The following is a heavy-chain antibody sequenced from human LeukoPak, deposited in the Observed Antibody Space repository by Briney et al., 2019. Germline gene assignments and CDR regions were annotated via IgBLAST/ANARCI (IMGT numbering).Heavy chain of an antibody. CDR1: GYTFTGYY. Sequence: ASVTVSCTASGYTFTGYYMHWVRQAPGQGLEWMGRINPNSGGTNYAQKFQGRVTMTRDTSISTAYMELSRLRSDDTAVYYCARVPDILTGYYYYYYGMDVWGQGTTVTVSS. J-gene: IGHJ6*02. CDR3: ARVPDILTGYYYYYYGMDV. D-gene: IGHD3-9*01. CDR2: INPNSGGT. V-gene: IGHV1-2*06.